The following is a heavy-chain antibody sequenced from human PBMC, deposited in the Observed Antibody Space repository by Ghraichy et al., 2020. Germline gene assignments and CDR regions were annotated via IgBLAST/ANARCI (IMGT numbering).Heavy chain of an antibody. V-gene: IGHV4-59*01. J-gene: IGHJ6*03. CDR1: GGSISTYR. Sequence: SETLSLTCTVSGGSISTYRWSWIRQPPGKGLEWIGYIHYSGSTNYNPSLKSRVTISVDTSKNQFSLKMSSVTAADTAVYYCARTSGSYYYYHYMDVWGKGTTVTVSS. D-gene: IGHD1-26*01. CDR3: ARTSGSYYYYHYMDV. CDR2: IHYSGST.